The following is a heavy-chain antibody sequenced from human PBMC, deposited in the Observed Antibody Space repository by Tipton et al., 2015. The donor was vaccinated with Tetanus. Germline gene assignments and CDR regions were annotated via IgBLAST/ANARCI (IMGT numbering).Heavy chain of an antibody. CDR2: IYYSGST. CDR3: ARGGGLRPYYYYYGMDV. Sequence: TLSLTCTVSGGSISSSYWSWIRQPPGKGLEWIGYIYYSGSTNYNPSLKSRVTISLDTSKNQFSLKLSSVTAADTAVYYCARGGGLRPYYYYYGMDVWGQGTTVTVSS. V-gene: IGHV4-59*01. CDR1: GGSISSSY. D-gene: IGHD3-10*01. J-gene: IGHJ6*02.